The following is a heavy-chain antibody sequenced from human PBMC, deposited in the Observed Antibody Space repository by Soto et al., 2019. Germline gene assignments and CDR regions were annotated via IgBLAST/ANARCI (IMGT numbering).Heavy chain of an antibody. J-gene: IGHJ6*02. CDR1: GFIFSNFG. D-gene: IGHD6-19*01. V-gene: IGHV3-33*01. CDR3: ARDDIPGIAVSTYGMDV. CDR2: IWYDGSNE. Sequence: PGGSLRLSCAASGFIFSNFGMHWVRQAPGKGLEWVAVIWYDGSNEYYADSVKGRFTISKDNSKSTLYLQMNSLRAEDTAVYYCARDDIPGIAVSTYGMDVWGQRTTVTVSS.